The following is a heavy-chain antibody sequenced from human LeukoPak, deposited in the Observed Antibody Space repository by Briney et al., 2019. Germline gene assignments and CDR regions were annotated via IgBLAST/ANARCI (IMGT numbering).Heavy chain of an antibody. D-gene: IGHD5-18*01. CDR2: IYYSGST. CDR3: ARDLLVTGYFDY. V-gene: IGHV4-59*01. J-gene: IGHJ4*02. Sequence: SETLSLTCTVSGGSISSYYWSWIRQPPGKGLEWIGYIYYSGSTNYNPSLKSRVTISVDTSKNQFSLKPSSVTAADTAVYYCARDLLVTGYFDYWGQGTLVTVSS. CDR1: GGSISSYY.